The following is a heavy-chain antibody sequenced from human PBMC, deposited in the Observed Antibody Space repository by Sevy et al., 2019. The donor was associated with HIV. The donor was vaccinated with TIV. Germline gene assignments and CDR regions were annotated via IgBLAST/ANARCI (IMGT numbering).Heavy chain of an antibody. CDR3: ATEKFFLQDLNY. V-gene: IGHV3-21*01. Sequence: GGSLRLSCTASGLAFRTYNMNWVRQAPGKGLEWLSSISRRSDSMEYAGSVKGRFTISRDNAKNSLYLQMNGLTVEDTAIYYCATEKFFLQDLNYWGQGSLVTVSS. J-gene: IGHJ4*02. CDR1: GLAFRTYN. CDR2: ISRRSDSM. D-gene: IGHD2-15*01.